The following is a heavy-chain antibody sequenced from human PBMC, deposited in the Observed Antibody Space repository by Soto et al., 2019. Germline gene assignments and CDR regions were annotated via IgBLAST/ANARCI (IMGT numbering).Heavy chain of an antibody. CDR2: ISYDGSNK. D-gene: IGHD3-22*01. CDR3: AKDLRMIVVVSPFDY. J-gene: IGHJ4*02. Sequence: GGSLRLSCAASGFTFSSYVMHWVRQAPGKGLEWVAVISYDGSNKYYADSVKGRFTISRDNSKNTLYLQMNSLRAEDTAVYYCAKDLRMIVVVSPFDYWGQGTLVTVSS. V-gene: IGHV3-30*18. CDR1: GFTFSSYV.